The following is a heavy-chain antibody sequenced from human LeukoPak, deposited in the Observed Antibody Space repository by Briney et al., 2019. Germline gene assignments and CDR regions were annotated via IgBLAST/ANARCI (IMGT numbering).Heavy chain of an antibody. V-gene: IGHV1-18*01. J-gene: IGHJ4*02. CDR1: AYTFTDCG. CDR2: ISAYSGDR. Sequence: ASEMVSCNASAYTFTDCGSSWVRQAPGQGLESIGWISAYSGDRKYAQKFQGRVTMTTDTSTSTADMQLRSLRSADTAVYYRARDLGTSTVIFFDFWGQGTLVTVSS. D-gene: IGHD4-17*01. CDR3: ARDLGTSTVIFFDF.